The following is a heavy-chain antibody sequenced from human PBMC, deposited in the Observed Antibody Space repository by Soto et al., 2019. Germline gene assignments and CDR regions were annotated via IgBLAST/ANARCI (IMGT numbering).Heavy chain of an antibody. CDR1: GASISRYY. CDR3: ARLWFGELYNLHWFEA. V-gene: IGHV4-59*01. D-gene: IGHD3-10*01. Sequence: PSETLSLTCTVSGASISRYYWSWIRQPPGKGLEWIGYIYYTGYTNYDPSLKSRVTISVDTSKNQFSLKLSSVTAADTAVYYCARLWFGELYNLHWFEAWGKGILVTVS. J-gene: IGHJ5*02. CDR2: IYYTGYT.